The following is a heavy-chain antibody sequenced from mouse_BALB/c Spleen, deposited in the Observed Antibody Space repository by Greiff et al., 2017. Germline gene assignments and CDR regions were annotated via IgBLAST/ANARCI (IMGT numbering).Heavy chain of an antibody. J-gene: IGHJ4*01. D-gene: IGHD1-1*01. CDR1: GFTFNTNA. CDR2: IRSKSNNYAT. V-gene: IGHV10S3*01. CDR3: VRDYYGSSPMDY. Sequence: EVKLVETGGGLVQPKGSLKLSCAASGFTFNTNAMNWVRQAPGKGLEWVARIRSKSNNYATYYADSVKDRFTISRDDSQSMLYLQMNNLKTEDTAMYYCVRDYYGSSPMDYWGQGTSVTVSS.